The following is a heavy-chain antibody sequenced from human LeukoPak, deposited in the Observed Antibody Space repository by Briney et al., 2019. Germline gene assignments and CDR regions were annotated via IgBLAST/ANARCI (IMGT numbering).Heavy chain of an antibody. D-gene: IGHD3-22*01. CDR2: INAGNGNT. Sequence: GASVKVSCKASGYTFTSYAMHWVRQAPGQRLEWMGWINAGNGNTKYSQKFQGRVTITRDTSASTAYMELSSLRSEDTVVYYCARGGAYYYDSSGYYLDYWGQGTLVTVSS. V-gene: IGHV1-3*01. J-gene: IGHJ4*02. CDR1: GYTFTSYA. CDR3: ARGGAYYYDSSGYYLDY.